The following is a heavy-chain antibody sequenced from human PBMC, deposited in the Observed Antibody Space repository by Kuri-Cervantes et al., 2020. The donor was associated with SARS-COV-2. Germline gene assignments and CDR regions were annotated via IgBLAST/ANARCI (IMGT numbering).Heavy chain of an antibody. CDR3: ARRAYGEQVDYYYMDV. D-gene: IGHD4-17*01. V-gene: IGHV5-51*01. Sequence: GGSLRLSCEGSGYSFTTYWIGWVRQMPGKGLEWMGIIYPGDSDTRYSPSFQGQVTISADKSISTAFLQWSSLKASDTAIYYCARRAYGEQVDYYYMDVWGKGTTVTVSS. J-gene: IGHJ6*03. CDR1: GYSFTTYW. CDR2: IYPGDSDT.